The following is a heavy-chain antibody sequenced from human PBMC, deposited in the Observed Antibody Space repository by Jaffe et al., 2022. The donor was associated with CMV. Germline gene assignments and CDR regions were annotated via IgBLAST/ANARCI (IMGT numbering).Heavy chain of an antibody. CDR2: IIPILGIA. D-gene: IGHD3-22*01. CDR1: GGTFSSYA. V-gene: IGHV1-69*09. CDR3: ARDRHYDSSGYDYYYYYMDV. Sequence: QVQLVQSGAEVKKPGSSVKVSCKASGGTFSSYAISWVRQAPGQGLEWMGRIIPILGIANYAQKFQGRVTITADKSTSTAYMELSSLRSEDTAVYYCARDRHYDSSGYDYYYYYMDVWGKGTTVTVSS. J-gene: IGHJ6*03.